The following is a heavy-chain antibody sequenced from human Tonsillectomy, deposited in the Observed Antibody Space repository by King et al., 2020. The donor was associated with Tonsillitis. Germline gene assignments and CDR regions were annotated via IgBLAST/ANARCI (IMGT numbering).Heavy chain of an antibody. D-gene: IGHD1-26*01. Sequence: VQLVESGGGLVQPGGSLKLSCAASEFSFSGSALSWARQASGKWLEWLGRIKSKASNYETDYAASVKGRFTISRDDSKNTASLQMNSLKTEDTAMYYCYIRVGDTGYWGQGILVTVS. CDR1: EFSFSGSA. CDR2: IKSKASNYET. CDR3: YIRVGDTGY. J-gene: IGHJ4*02. V-gene: IGHV3-73*02.